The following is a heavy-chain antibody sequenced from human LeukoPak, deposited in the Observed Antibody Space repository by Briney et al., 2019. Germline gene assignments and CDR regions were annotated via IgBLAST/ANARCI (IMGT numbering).Heavy chain of an antibody. CDR1: GFSFDDYA. D-gene: IGHD2-2*01. CDR3: AKDACSGTSCSFDY. J-gene: IGHJ4*02. CDR2: ITWNSGST. V-gene: IGHV3-9*01. Sequence: GGSLRLSCAASGFSFDDYAMHWVRQAPGKGLEWVSGITWNSGSTVYADSVKGRFTISRDNAKNSLFVQMNSLRAEDTALYYCAKDACSGTSCSFDYWGQGTLVTVSS.